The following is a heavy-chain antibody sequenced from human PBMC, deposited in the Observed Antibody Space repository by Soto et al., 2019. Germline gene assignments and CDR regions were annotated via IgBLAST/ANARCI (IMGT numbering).Heavy chain of an antibody. V-gene: IGHV3-23*01. Sequence: GGALRLSYGAAGFTFSDLAIRWVRQAPGKGLEWVSAISGSGGSTYYADSVKGRFTISRDNSKNTLYLQMNSLRAEDTAVYYCAKSELLWFGEISAFDIWGQGTMVTVSS. D-gene: IGHD3-10*01. CDR3: AKSELLWFGEISAFDI. CDR2: ISGSGGST. CDR1: GFTFSDLA. J-gene: IGHJ3*02.